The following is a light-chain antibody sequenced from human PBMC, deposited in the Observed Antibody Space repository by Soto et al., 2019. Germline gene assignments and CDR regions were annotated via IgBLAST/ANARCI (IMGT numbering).Light chain of an antibody. CDR2: EAS. V-gene: IGKV1-5*03. CDR1: QSISSW. J-gene: IGKJ1*01. CDR3: KQYKSYFRT. Sequence: DIQMTQSPSTLSASVGDRVTITCRASQSISSWLAWYQQNPGKAPKLLIYEASSLESGVPSRFSGRGSGTEFTLTISSLKPDDFATYYCKQYKSYFRTFGQGTKVEIK.